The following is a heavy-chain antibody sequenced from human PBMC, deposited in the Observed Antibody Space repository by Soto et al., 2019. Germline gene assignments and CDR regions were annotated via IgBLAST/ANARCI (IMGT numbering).Heavy chain of an antibody. V-gene: IGHV3-48*02. CDR3: ARSGGGQKQQPPKYSYGMDV. CDR1: GFTFSSYS. Sequence: GGSLRLSCAASGFTFSSYSMNWVRQXPGKGLEWVSYISSSSSTIYYADSVKGRFTISRDNAKNSLYLQMNSLRDEDTAVYYCARSGGGQKQQPPKYSYGMDVWGQGTTVTVSS. CDR2: ISSSSSTI. J-gene: IGHJ6*02. D-gene: IGHD6-13*01.